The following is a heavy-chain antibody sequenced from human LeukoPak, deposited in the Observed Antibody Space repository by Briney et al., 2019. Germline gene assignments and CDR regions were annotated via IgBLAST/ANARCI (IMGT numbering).Heavy chain of an antibody. V-gene: IGHV4-34*01. CDR3: ARLVRVLRIITMVRGAHNWFDP. CDR2: INHSGST. CDR1: GGSFSGYY. Sequence: SETLPLTCAVYGGSFSGYYWSWIRQPPGKGLEWIGEINHSGSTNYNPSLKSRVTISVDTSKNQFSLKLSSVTAADTAVYYCARLVRVLRIITMVRGAHNWFDPWGQGTLVTVSS. D-gene: IGHD3-10*01. J-gene: IGHJ5*02.